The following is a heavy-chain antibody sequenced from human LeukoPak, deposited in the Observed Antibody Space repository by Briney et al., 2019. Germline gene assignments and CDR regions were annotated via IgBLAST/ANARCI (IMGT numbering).Heavy chain of an antibody. CDR1: GYTFTVYY. CDR3: AREFNYYDSSGYLDY. J-gene: IGHJ4*02. Sequence: ASVKVSCKASGYTFTVYYMHWVRQAPGQGLEWMGWINPNSGGTNYAQKFQGRVTMTRDTSISTAYMELSRLRSDDTAVYYCAREFNYYDSSGYLDYWGQGTLVTVSS. D-gene: IGHD3-22*01. CDR2: INPNSGGT. V-gene: IGHV1-2*02.